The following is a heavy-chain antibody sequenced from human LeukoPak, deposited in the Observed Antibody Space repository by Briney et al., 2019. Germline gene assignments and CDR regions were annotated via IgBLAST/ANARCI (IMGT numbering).Heavy chain of an antibody. CDR3: ARVWSTAVTGWNWFDP. V-gene: IGHV1-2*04. Sequence: ASVKVSCKASGYTFTDYYMYWVRQAPGQGLEWMGWINPKSGDTKYAQKFQGWVTMTRDTSINTAYMEVNRLKSDDTAVYYCARVWSTAVTGWNWFDPWGQGTLVTVSS. J-gene: IGHJ5*02. CDR2: INPKSGDT. CDR1: GYTFTDYY. D-gene: IGHD6-19*01.